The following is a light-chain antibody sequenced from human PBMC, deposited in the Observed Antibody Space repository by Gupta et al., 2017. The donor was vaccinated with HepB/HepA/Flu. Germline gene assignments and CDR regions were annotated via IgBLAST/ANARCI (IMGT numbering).Light chain of an antibody. CDR3: QHWDSLHLMCS. CDR2: DAS. V-gene: IGKV1-33*01. CDR1: QDISKY. J-gene: IGKJ2*04. Sequence: DIQMTQSPSSLSASVGDRVTITCQASQDISKYLNWYQQKPGKAPKLLIYDASNLETGVPSRFSGSGDGTDFTFTISSRQPEDVATYYCQHWDSLHLMCSFGQGTKLEIK.